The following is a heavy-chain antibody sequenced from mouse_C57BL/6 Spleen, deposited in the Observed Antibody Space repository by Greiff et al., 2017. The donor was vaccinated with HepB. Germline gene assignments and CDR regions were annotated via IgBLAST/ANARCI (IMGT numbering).Heavy chain of an antibody. J-gene: IGHJ4*01. CDR2: INPSSGYT. V-gene: IGHV1-7*01. CDR3: ARSYYDYEDAMDY. Sequence: VQLVESGAELAKPGASVKLSCEASGYTFTSYWMHWVKQRPGQGLEWIGYINPSSGYTKYNQKFKDKATLTADKSSSTAYMQLSSLTYEDSAVYYCARSYYDYEDAMDYWGQGTSVTVSS. D-gene: IGHD2-4*01. CDR1: GYTFTSYW.